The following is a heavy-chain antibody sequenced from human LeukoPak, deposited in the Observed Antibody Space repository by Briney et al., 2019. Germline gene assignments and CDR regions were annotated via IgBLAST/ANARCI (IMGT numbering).Heavy chain of an antibody. V-gene: IGHV1-8*01. CDR2: MNPNSGNT. CDR3: ARAGVERFLEWLSTYYYGMDV. D-gene: IGHD3-3*01. Sequence: ASVKVSCKASGYTFTSYDINWVRQATGQGLEWMGGMNPNSGNTGYSQKFQGRGTMTRNTSISTAYMELSSLRSEDTAVYYCARAGVERFLEWLSTYYYGMDVWGQGPRSPSP. J-gene: IGHJ6*02. CDR1: GYTFTSYD.